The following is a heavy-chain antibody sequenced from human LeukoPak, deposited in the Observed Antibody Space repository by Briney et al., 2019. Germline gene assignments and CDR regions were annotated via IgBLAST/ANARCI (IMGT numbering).Heavy chain of an antibody. V-gene: IGHV3-21*01. CDR1: GFTFSSYS. J-gene: IGHJ4*02. Sequence: GGSLRLSCAASGFTFSSYSMNWVRQAPGKGLEWVSSISSSSSYIYYADSVKGRFTISRDNAKNSLYLQMNSLRAEDTAVYYCARDIMAATVYFDYWGQGTLVTVSS. CDR2: ISSSSSYI. CDR3: ARDIMAATVYFDY. D-gene: IGHD5-24*01.